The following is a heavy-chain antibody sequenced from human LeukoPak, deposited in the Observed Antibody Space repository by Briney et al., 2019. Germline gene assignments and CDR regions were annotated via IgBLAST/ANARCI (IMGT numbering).Heavy chain of an antibody. CDR1: GYTFTSYY. Sequence: GASVKVSCKASGYTFTSYYMHWVRQAPGQGLEWMGIINPSGGSTSYAQKFQGRVTMTRDTSTSTVYMELSSLRSEDTAVYYCARDQNIKMIVVVTKGNYHYGMDVWGQGTTVTVSS. J-gene: IGHJ6*02. CDR2: INPSGGST. CDR3: ARDQNIKMIVVVTKGNYHYGMDV. D-gene: IGHD3-22*01. V-gene: IGHV1-46*01.